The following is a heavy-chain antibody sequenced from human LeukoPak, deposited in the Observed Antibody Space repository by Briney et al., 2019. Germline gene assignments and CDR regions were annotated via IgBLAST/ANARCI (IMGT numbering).Heavy chain of an antibody. D-gene: IGHD6-6*01. CDR1: GFTFSNFW. V-gene: IGHV3-7*03. CDR2: IKQDGSEK. J-gene: IGHJ4*02. CDR3: AKYSGGGYFYFDY. Sequence: GGSLRLSCTASGFTFSNFWMGWVRQAPGKGLEWVANIKQDGSEKYYVDSVKGRFTISRDNAKNSLYLQMNSLRAEDTAVYYCAKYSGGGYFYFDYWGQGTLVTVSS.